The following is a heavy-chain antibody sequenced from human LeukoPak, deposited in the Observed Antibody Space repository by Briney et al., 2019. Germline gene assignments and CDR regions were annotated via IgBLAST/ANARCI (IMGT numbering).Heavy chain of an antibody. J-gene: IGHJ4*02. Sequence: PGGSLRLSCAASGLTFTFSTSGIHWVRQAPGKGLGWVAFIQYDGSEKYYADSVKGRSTTSRDNSKNTVYLQMNSLTGEDTAIYYRAREGGTIEIGEFDYWGQGALVTVSS. CDR3: AREGGTIEIGEFDY. V-gene: IGHV3-30*02. CDR2: IQYDGSEK. D-gene: IGHD3-16*02. CDR1: GLTFTFSTSG.